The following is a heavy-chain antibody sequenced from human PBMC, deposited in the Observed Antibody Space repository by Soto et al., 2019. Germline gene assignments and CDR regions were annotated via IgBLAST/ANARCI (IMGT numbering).Heavy chain of an antibody. CDR3: ARDDGYSYGFYYYGMDV. D-gene: IGHD5-18*01. J-gene: IGHJ6*02. CDR2: TYYRSKWYN. V-gene: IGHV6-1*01. Sequence: LSQTLSLTCAISGDSVSSNSAAWNWIRQSPSRGLEWLGRTYYRSKWYNDYAVSVKSRITINPDTSKNQFSLQLNSVTPEDKAVYYCARDDGYSYGFYYYGMDVWGQGTTVTVS. CDR1: GDSVSSNSAA.